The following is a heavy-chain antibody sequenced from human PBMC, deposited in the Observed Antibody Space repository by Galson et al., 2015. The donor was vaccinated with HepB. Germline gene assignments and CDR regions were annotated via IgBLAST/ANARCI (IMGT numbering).Heavy chain of an antibody. V-gene: IGHV6-1*01. CDR1: GDSVSSNRAA. CDR3: ARGPEGFNWAALYFDF. CDR2: TYYRAKWYY. D-gene: IGHD1-1*01. Sequence: CAISGDSVSSNRAAWNWIRQSPSRGLEWLGRTYYRAKWYYDYAVSVKSRITINPDTPKNQFSLHLNSVTPEDTAVYYCARGPEGFNWAALYFDFWGQGTLVTVSS. J-gene: IGHJ4*02.